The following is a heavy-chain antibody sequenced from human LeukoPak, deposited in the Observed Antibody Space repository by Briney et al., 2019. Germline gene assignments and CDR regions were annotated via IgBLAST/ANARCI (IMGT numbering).Heavy chain of an antibody. CDR2: ISGSGVST. V-gene: IGHV3-23*01. CDR3: AEDLGYSGYDRPFDY. J-gene: IGHJ4*02. D-gene: IGHD5-12*01. CDR1: GFTFSSYA. Sequence: GGSLRLSCVPSGFTFSSYALSWVRQAPGKGLEWVSGISGSGVSTYYADSVKGRFTIARDNSKNTLYLQMNSLRAEDTAVYYCAEDLGYSGYDRPFDYWGQGTLVTVSS.